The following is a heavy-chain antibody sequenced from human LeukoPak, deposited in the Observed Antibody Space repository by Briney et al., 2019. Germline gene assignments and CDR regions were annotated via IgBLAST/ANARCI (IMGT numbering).Heavy chain of an antibody. V-gene: IGHV3-23*01. CDR2: ISGSGGST. CDR3: AKSRNYGVDAFDI. J-gene: IGHJ3*02. CDR1: GFTFSSYA. D-gene: IGHD3-16*01. Sequence: GGSLRLSCAASGFTFSSYAMNWVRQAPGKGLEWVSTISGSGGSTYYADSVKGRFTISRDNSKNTLYLQMNSLRAEDTAVYCCAKSRNYGVDAFDIWGQGTRVTVSS.